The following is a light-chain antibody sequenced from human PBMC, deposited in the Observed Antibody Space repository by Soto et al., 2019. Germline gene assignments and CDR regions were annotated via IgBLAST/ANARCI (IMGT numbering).Light chain of an antibody. J-gene: IGKJ1*01. Sequence: DSQLTQYTSTLSASVIDIVIITFMASQSISKWLAWYQQKPGKAPNLLIYKASSLKSGVPSRFSGSGSGTEFTLTISSLQTDDFANYYSQQYSTNWTLGQGTKVDI. CDR2: KAS. V-gene: IGKV1-5*03. CDR1: QSISKW. CDR3: QQYSTNWT.